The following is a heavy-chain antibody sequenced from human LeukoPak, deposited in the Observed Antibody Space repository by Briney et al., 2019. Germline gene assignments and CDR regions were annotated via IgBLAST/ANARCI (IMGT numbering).Heavy chain of an antibody. CDR3: ARADYSSTWSHDYYYMDV. V-gene: IGHV4-38-2*02. J-gene: IGHJ6*03. Sequence: PSEALSLTCTVSGYSISSDSYWGWIRQPPGKGLEWIGSIYHSGSTYYNPSLKSRVTISVDTSKNQFSLKLSSVTAADTAVYYCARADYSSTWSHDYYYMDVWSKGTTVTVSS. D-gene: IGHD6-13*01. CDR2: IYHSGST. CDR1: GYSISSDSY.